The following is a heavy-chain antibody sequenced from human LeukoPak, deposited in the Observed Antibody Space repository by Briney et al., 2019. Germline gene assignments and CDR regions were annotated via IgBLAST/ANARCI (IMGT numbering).Heavy chain of an antibody. D-gene: IGHD6-6*01. CDR3: AKDPVEQLGQIDY. CDR1: EFTFNNYA. CDR2: ISGSGAST. J-gene: IGHJ4*02. Sequence: GGSLRLSCAASEFTFNNYAMTWVRQAPGKGLEWVSSISGSGASTYYADSVKGRFTISRDNSKNTLYLQKNSLRAEDTAVYYCAKDPVEQLGQIDYWGQGTLVTVSS. V-gene: IGHV3-23*01.